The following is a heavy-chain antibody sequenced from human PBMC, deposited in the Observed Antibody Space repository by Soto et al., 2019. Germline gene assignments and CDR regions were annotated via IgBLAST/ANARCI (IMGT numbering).Heavy chain of an antibody. J-gene: IGHJ5*02. D-gene: IGHD4-17*01. V-gene: IGHV1-8*01. CDR1: GYTFTSYD. CDR3: ARGHDYFDYGDALWFDP. Sequence: ASVKVSCKASGYTFTSYDINRVRQATGQGLEWMGWMNPNSGNTGYAQKFQGRVTMTRKTSISTAYMELSSLRSEDTAVYYCARGHDYFDYGDALWFDPWGQGTLVTVSS. CDR2: MNPNSGNT.